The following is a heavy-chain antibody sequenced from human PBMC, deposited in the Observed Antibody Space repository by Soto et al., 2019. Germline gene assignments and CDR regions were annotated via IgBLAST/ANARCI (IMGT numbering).Heavy chain of an antibody. CDR3: ARRYGSAIDY. J-gene: IGHJ4*02. V-gene: IGHV4-59*08. Sequence: PSETLSLTCTVSGGTISSWYWSWIRQPPGKGLEWIGYIYYSGSTNCNPSLKSRVTISVDTSKNQFSLKLSPVTAADTAVYYCARRYGSAIDYWGQGTLVTSPQ. CDR2: IYYSGST. CDR1: GGTISSWY. D-gene: IGHD1-26*01.